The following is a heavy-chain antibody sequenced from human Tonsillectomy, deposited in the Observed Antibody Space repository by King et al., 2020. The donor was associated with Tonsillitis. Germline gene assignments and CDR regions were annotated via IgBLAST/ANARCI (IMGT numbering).Heavy chain of an antibody. CDR2: INPSGGST. CDR3: ARDQTGYDDSSGYDY. J-gene: IGHJ4*02. Sequence: QLVQSGAEVKKPGASVKVSCKASGYTFTSYYMHWVRQAPGQGLEWMGIINPSGGSTSYAQKFQGRVTMTRDTSTSTVYMELSSLRSEDTAVYYCARDQTGYDDSSGYDYWGQGTLVTVSS. CDR1: GYTFTSYY. D-gene: IGHD3-22*01. V-gene: IGHV1-46*01.